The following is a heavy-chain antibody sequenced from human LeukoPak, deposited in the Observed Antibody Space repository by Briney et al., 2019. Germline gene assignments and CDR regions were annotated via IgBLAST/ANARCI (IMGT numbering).Heavy chain of an antibody. V-gene: IGHV3-30*18. CDR1: GFTFSHYG. Sequence: QTGGSLRLSCAASGFTFSHYGMHWVRQVPGKGLEWVAIISYDGSNKFYGDSVKGRFTISRDNSKDTLYLQMNSLRAEDTAVYYCAKSPGVLLWFGSFDYWGQGTLVTVSS. J-gene: IGHJ4*02. CDR3: AKSPGVLLWFGSFDY. CDR2: ISYDGSNK. D-gene: IGHD3-10*01.